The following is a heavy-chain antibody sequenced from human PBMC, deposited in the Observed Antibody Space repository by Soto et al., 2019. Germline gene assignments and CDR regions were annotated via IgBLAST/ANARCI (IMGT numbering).Heavy chain of an antibody. D-gene: IGHD2-2*01. Sequence: ASVKVSCKASGGTFSSYAISWVRQAPGQGLEWMGGIIPIFGTANYAQKFQGRVTITADESTSTAYMELSSLRSEDTAVYYCARDHCCSSTGPVGAFDIWGQGTMVTVSS. CDR1: GGTFSSYA. V-gene: IGHV1-69*13. CDR3: ARDHCCSSTGPVGAFDI. J-gene: IGHJ3*02. CDR2: IIPIFGTA.